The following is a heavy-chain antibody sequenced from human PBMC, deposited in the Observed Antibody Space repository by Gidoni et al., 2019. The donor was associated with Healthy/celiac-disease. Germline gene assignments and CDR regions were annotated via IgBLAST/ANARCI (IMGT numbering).Heavy chain of an antibody. V-gene: IGHV3-30-3*01. Sequence: QVQLVESGGGVVQPGRSLRLSCAASGFTFSSYAMHWVRQAPGKGLEWVAVISYDGSNKYYADSVKGRFTISRDNSKKTLYLQMNSLRAEDTAVYYCARGPRRELAYFDYWGQGTLVTVSS. CDR2: ISYDGSNK. J-gene: IGHJ4*02. D-gene: IGHD1-26*01. CDR1: GFTFSSYA. CDR3: ARGPRRELAYFDY.